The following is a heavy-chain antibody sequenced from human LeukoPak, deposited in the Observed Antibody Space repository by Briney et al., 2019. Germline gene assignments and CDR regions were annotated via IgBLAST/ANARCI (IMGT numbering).Heavy chain of an antibody. CDR3: AGARHGDYRWDY. D-gene: IGHD4-17*01. CDR1: GYSFTNYW. CDR2: IHSADSNT. V-gene: IGHV5-51*01. J-gene: IGHJ4*02. Sequence: GESLKISCRDSGYSFTNYWIGWVRQMPGKGLEWMGIIHSADSNTKYSPSFQGQVTISADKSISTAYLQWSGLKASDTAMYYCAGARHGDYRWDYWGQGTLVTVSS.